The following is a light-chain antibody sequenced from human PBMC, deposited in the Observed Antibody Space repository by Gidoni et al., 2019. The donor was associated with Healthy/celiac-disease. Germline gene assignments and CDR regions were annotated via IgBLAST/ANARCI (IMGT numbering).Light chain of an antibody. CDR1: PSVLYSSNNKNY. CDR3: QQYYSPLST. V-gene: IGKV4-1*01. J-gene: IGKJ1*01. Sequence: DIVMTQSPDSLAVSLGERATINCKSSPSVLYSSNNKNYLTWYQQKPGQPPPLLIYWASTREYGLPDRLSGSGSGTDFPLTISSLQAEDVAVYYCQQYYSPLSTFGQGTKVEIK. CDR2: WAS.